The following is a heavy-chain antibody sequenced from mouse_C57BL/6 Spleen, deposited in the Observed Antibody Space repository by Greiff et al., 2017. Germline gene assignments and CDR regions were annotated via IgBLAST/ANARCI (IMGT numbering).Heavy chain of an antibody. CDR2: IYPGDGDT. Sequence: QVQLQQSGPELVKPGASVKISCKASGYAFSSSWMNWVKQRPGKGLEWIGRIYPGDGDTNYNGKFKGKATLTADKSSSTAYMQLSSLTSEDSAVYFCAREEITTVVGDYWGQGTTLTVSS. D-gene: IGHD1-1*01. J-gene: IGHJ2*01. CDR3: AREEITTVVGDY. CDR1: GYAFSSSW. V-gene: IGHV1-82*01.